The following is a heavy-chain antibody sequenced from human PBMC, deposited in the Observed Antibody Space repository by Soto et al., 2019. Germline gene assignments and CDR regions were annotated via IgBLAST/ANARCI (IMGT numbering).Heavy chain of an antibody. Sequence: GGSLRLSCAASGFSFNNYGMHWVRQAPGKGLEWVAVIWYDGRKKSYVDSVKGRFTISRDSSKNTLYLQMNSLRGEDTAVYYCARDNTPPYFDYWGQGTLVTVS. V-gene: IGHV3-33*01. CDR3: ARDNTPPYFDY. CDR2: IWYDGRKK. J-gene: IGHJ4*02. CDR1: GFSFNNYG. D-gene: IGHD2-2*02.